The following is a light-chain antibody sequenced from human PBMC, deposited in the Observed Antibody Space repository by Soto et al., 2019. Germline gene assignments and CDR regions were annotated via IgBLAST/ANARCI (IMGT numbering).Light chain of an antibody. J-gene: IGLJ1*01. CDR3: GTWDDSLNAYV. Sequence: QSVLTQPPSVSAAPGQKVTISCSGSNSNIGNNYVSWYLQAPGTAPKLVIKDNNKRPPGIPDRISASKSGTSATLGITGLQTGDEADYYCGTWDDSLNAYVFGGGTKLTVL. V-gene: IGLV1-51*01. CDR1: NSNIGNNY. CDR2: DNN.